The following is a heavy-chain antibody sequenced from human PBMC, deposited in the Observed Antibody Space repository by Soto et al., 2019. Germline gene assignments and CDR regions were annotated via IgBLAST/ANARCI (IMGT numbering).Heavy chain of an antibody. CDR2: ISYEGTNK. CDR1: GFTFSSYC. J-gene: IGHJ6*02. V-gene: IGHV3-30-3*01. CDR3: TRGGLWGFWEGPYYYGMDV. D-gene: IGHD3-3*01. Sequence: GGSLRLSCAASGFTFSSYCMHWVRQAPGKGLEWVAVISYEGTNKYYADSVKGRFTISRDNSKNMQYLQTNSLRAEDTAVYYCTRGGLWGFWEGPYYYGMDVWVQGTTVTVSS.